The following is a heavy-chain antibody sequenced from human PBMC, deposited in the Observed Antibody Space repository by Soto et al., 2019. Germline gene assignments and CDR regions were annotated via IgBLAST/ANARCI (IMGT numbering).Heavy chain of an antibody. CDR2: IIPIFGTA. J-gene: IGHJ6*02. Sequence: ASVKVSCKASGGTFSIYAISWVRQAPGQGLEWMGGIIPIFGTANYAQKFQGRVTITADESTSTAYMELSSLRSEDTAVYYCARGHLSIAANRRHYYYGMDVWGQGTTVTVSS. CDR1: GGTFSIYA. D-gene: IGHD6-6*01. V-gene: IGHV1-69*13. CDR3: ARGHLSIAANRRHYYYGMDV.